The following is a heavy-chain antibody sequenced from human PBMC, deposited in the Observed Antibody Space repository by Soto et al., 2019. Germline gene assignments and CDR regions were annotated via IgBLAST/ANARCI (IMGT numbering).Heavy chain of an antibody. CDR3: TTGLSNGYYNFDY. J-gene: IGHJ4*02. D-gene: IGHD3-22*01. CDR2: TYYRSKWYN. Sequence: TCSLTGTMSGGSGSSNRAAWDWIGQSPSRGLEWLGRTYYRSKWYNDYAVSVKSRITINPDTSKNQFSLQLNSVTPEDTAVYYCTTGLSNGYYNFDYWGQGTPVTVSS. CDR1: GGSGSSNRAA. V-gene: IGHV6-1*01.